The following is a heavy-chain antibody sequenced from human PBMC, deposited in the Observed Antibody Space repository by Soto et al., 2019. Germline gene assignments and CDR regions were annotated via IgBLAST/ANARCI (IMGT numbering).Heavy chain of an antibody. Sequence: SETLSLTCAVYGGSFSGYYWSWIRQPPGKGLEWIGEINHSGSTNYNPSLKSRVTISVDTSKNQFSLKLSSVTAADTAVYYCARGVVVAATPNFDYWGQGTLVTVSS. CDR1: GGSFSGYY. CDR3: ARGVVVAATPNFDY. D-gene: IGHD2-15*01. CDR2: INHSGST. J-gene: IGHJ4*02. V-gene: IGHV4-34*01.